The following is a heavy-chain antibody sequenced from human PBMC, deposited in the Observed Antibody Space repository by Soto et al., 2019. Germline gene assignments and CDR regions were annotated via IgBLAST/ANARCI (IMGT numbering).Heavy chain of an antibody. Sequence: GGSLRLSCEGPGFTFNDYGCNWLRQPPGKGLEWVAMISYDGIDRYYRDSVQGRFTISRDDSKNTVFLQMNSLRTEDTARYYCARSTYCNGGSCYRQYWGPGTLVTGAS. CDR2: ISYDGIDR. D-gene: IGHD2-15*01. V-gene: IGHV3-30*03. J-gene: IGHJ4*02. CDR3: ARSTYCNGGSCYRQY. CDR1: GFTFNDYG.